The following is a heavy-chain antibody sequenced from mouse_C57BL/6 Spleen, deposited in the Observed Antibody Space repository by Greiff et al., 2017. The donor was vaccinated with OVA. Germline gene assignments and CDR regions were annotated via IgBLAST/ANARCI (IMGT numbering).Heavy chain of an antibody. Sequence: EVQLVESGGGLVKPGGSLKLSCAASGFTFSSYTMSWVRQTPEKRLEWVATISGGGGNTYYPDSVKGRFTISRDNAKNTLYLQMSSLRSEDTALYYCARHLEYGHCDYWGQGTTLTVSS. CDR1: GFTFSSYT. D-gene: IGHD1-1*01. CDR2: ISGGGGNT. CDR3: ARHLEYGHCDY. V-gene: IGHV5-9*01. J-gene: IGHJ2*01.